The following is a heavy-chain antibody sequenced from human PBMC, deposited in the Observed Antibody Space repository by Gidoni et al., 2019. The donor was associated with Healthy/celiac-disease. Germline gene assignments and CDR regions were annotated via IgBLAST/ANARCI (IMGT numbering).Heavy chain of an antibody. CDR2: IIPIFGTA. CDR1: GGTFSSYA. Sequence: QVQRVQSGPDVKKPGSSVNVSCKASGGTFSSYAISWVRQAPGHWLEWMGGIIPIFGTANYEQKFQGRVTITADESKSTAYVELSSLRSEDTAVYYCARDSRLGYCSSTSCYFLSGDNDYYYGMDVWGQGTTVTVSS. V-gene: IGHV1-69*01. CDR3: ARDSRLGYCSSTSCYFLSGDNDYYYGMDV. D-gene: IGHD2-2*01. J-gene: IGHJ6*02.